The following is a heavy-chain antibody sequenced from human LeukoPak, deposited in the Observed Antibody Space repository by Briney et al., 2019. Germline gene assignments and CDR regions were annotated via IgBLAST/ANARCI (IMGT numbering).Heavy chain of an antibody. CDR1: VGSFSGYY. CDR2: INHSGST. D-gene: IGHD3-22*01. J-gene: IGHJ4*02. CDR3: ARVDDTSGYFYKFDY. V-gene: IGHV4-34*01. Sequence: SETLSLTCAVYVGSFSGYYWSWIRQPPGEGLEWIGEINHSGSTNYNSSLKSRVTISVDTSKNQFSLKLSSVTAADTAVYYCARVDDTSGYFYKFDYWGQGTLVTVSS.